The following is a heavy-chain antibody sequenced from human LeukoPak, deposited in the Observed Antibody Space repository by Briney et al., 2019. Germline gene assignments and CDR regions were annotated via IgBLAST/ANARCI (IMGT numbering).Heavy chain of an antibody. V-gene: IGHV3-9*03. CDR3: AKDMHAMVYAKGFDY. CDR2: ISWNSGSI. J-gene: IGHJ4*02. D-gene: IGHD2-8*01. CDR1: GFTFDDYA. Sequence: GGSLRLSCAASGFTFDDYAMHWVRQAPGKGLEWVSGISWNSGSIGYADSVKGRFTISRDNAKNSLYLQMNSLRAEDMALYYCAKDMHAMVYAKGFDYWGQGTLVTVSS.